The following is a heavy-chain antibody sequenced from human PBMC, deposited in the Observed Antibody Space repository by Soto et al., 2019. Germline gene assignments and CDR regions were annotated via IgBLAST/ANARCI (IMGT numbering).Heavy chain of an antibody. D-gene: IGHD3-22*01. Sequence: QVQLVQSGAEVKKPGSSVKVSCKASGGTFSSYAISWVRQAPGQGLEWMGGIIPIFGTANYAQKFQGRVTITADKSTSTAYMELSSMRSEDTAVYYCASTGGYYCDSSGYRSNAFDIWGPGTMVPVSS. CDR1: GGTFSSYA. CDR3: ASTGGYYCDSSGYRSNAFDI. V-gene: IGHV1-69*06. CDR2: IIPIFGTA. J-gene: IGHJ3*02.